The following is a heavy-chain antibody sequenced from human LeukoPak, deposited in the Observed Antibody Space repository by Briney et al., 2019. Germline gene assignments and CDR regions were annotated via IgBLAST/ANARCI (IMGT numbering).Heavy chain of an antibody. CDR2: ISRGGGII. D-gene: IGHD7-27*01. CDR3: ARTRLNWGHAFDI. J-gene: IGHJ3*02. V-gene: IGHV3-48*04. Sequence: GGSLRLPCAASGFTFNTYSMNWVRQPPGKGLEWVSYISRGGGIIYYADSVKGRFTISRDNAKNSLYLQMNSLRAEDTAVYYCARTRLNWGHAFDIWGQGTMVTVSS. CDR1: GFTFNTYS.